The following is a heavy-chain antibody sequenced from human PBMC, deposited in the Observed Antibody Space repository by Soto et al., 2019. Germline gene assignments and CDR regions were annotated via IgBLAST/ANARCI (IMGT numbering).Heavy chain of an antibody. V-gene: IGHV3-72*01. CDR2: TRRTAYSYTT. Sequence: EVQLVESGGGLVQPGESLRLSCAASGFTFSDHYMDWVRQAPGKGLELVGRTRRTAYSYTTEYVESVEGRFTISRDDSKNSLYLQMNSLKTEDTAVYYCARDRSGRYGYDYWGQGTLVTVSS. J-gene: IGHJ4*02. CDR1: GFTFSDHY. CDR3: ARDRSGRYGYDY. D-gene: IGHD5-18*01.